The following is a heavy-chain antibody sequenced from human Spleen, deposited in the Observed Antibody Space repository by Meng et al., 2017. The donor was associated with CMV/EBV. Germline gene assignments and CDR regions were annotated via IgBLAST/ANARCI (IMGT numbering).Heavy chain of an antibody. V-gene: IGHV4-34*01. Sequence: AVYGGSFSGCYWGWSRQPPGKGLEWIGEINHSGSTNYNPSLKSRVTISVDTSKNQFSLKLSSVTAADTAVYYCARGGRTGTTFPFDYWGQGTLVTVSS. CDR2: INHSGST. CDR3: ARGGRTGTTFPFDY. D-gene: IGHD1-1*01. J-gene: IGHJ4*02. CDR1: GGSFSGCY.